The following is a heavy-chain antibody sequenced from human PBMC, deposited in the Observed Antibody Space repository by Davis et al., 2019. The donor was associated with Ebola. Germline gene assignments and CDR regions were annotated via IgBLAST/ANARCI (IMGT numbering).Heavy chain of an antibody. CDR1: AYTFFSYD. Sequence: ASSLVTCNASAYTFFSYDINCVRQPTGHGLEWMGWMNPNSGNTGYAQKFQGRVTMTRNTSISTAYMELSSLRSEDTAVYYCARGMWPPSVTTVTPAYYYGMDVWGKGTTVTVAS. CDR3: ARGMWPPSVTTVTPAYYYGMDV. V-gene: IGHV1-8*01. J-gene: IGHJ6*04. D-gene: IGHD4-11*01. CDR2: MNPNSGNT.